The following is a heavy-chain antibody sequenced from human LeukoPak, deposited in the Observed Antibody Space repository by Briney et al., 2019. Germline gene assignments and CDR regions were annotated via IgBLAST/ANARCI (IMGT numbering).Heavy chain of an antibody. Sequence: PGGSLRLSCAASGFTFSSYSMNWVRQAPGKGLEWVSSISSSSSYIYYADSVKGRFTISRDNAKNSLYLQMNSLRAEDTAVYYCASNSGVSATAFDIWGQGTMVTVSS. V-gene: IGHV3-21*01. CDR1: GFTFSSYS. CDR3: ASNSGVSATAFDI. D-gene: IGHD3-3*01. J-gene: IGHJ3*02. CDR2: ISSSSSYI.